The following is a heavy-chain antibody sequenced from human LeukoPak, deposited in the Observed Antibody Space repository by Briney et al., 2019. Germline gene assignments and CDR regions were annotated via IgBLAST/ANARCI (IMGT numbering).Heavy chain of an antibody. V-gene: IGHV3-48*03. Sequence: GGSLRLSCAASGFTFSSYEMNWVRQAPGKGLEWVSYISSSGSTIYYADSVKGRFTISRDNAKNSLYLQMNSLRAEDTAVYYCAKVGRYYDSSGYYFFDYWGQGTLVTVSS. CDR3: AKVGRYYDSSGYYFFDY. CDR1: GFTFSSYE. CDR2: ISSSGSTI. D-gene: IGHD3-22*01. J-gene: IGHJ4*02.